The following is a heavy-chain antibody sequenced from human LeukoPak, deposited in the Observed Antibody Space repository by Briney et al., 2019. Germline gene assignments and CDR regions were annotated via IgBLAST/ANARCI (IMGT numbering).Heavy chain of an antibody. CDR1: GFTFSNAW. CDR2: IKSKTDGGTT. CDR3: TTLSITMVRGEEGWFDP. Sequence: GGSLRLSCAASGFTFSNAWMSWVRQAPGKGLEWVGRIKSKTDGGTTDYAAPVKGRFTISRDDSKNTLYLQMNSLKTEDTAVYYCTTLSITMVRGEEGWFDPWGQGTLVTVSS. D-gene: IGHD3-10*01. V-gene: IGHV3-15*01. J-gene: IGHJ5*02.